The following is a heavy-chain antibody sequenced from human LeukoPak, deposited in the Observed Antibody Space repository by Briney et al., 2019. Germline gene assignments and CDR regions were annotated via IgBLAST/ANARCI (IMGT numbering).Heavy chain of an antibody. J-gene: IGHJ4*02. V-gene: IGHV3-30-3*01. D-gene: IGHD6-6*01. Sequence: GGSLRLSCAASGFTFSSYAMHWVRQAPGKGLEWVAVISYDGSNKYYADSVKGRFTISRDNSKNTLYLQMNSLRAEDTAVYYCAMGGYSSSSFRFDYWGQGTLVTVSS. CDR3: AMGGYSSSSFRFDY. CDR2: ISYDGSNK. CDR1: GFTFSSYA.